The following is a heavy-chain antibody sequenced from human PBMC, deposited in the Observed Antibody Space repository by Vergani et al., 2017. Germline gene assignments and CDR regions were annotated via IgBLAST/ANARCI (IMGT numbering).Heavy chain of an antibody. CDR2: ISGSGGST. CDR1: GFTFSSYA. Sequence: VQLVESGGGVVQPGRSLRLSCAASGFTFSSYAMHWVRQAPGKGLEWVSAISGSGGSTYYADSVKGRFTISRDNSKNTLYLQMNSLRAEDTAVYYCARAFSGSYYGEFDYWGQGTLVTVSS. D-gene: IGHD1-26*01. V-gene: IGHV3-23*04. CDR3: ARAFSGSYYGEFDY. J-gene: IGHJ4*02.